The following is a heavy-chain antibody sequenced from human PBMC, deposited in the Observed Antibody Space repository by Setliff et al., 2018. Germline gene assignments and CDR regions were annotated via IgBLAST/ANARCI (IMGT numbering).Heavy chain of an antibody. Sequence: PSETLSLTCAAYGGTFSDYYWTWIRQPPGKGLEWVGEINHRGSTNYNPSLESRVTISVDTSKNQFSLRLSSVTGADTAVYYCARGDQLGLPIWGQGTPVTVSS. CDR2: INHRGST. J-gene: IGHJ4*02. CDR3: ARGDQLGLPI. V-gene: IGHV4-34*01. CDR1: GGTFSDYY. D-gene: IGHD3-3*02.